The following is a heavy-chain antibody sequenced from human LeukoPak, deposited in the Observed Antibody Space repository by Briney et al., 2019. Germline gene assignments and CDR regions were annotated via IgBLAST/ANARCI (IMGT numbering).Heavy chain of an antibody. CDR3: AKAESALQFDFDY. J-gene: IGHJ4*02. CDR1: GFTFSSYG. Sequence: GGSLRLSCAASGFTFSSYGMHWVRQAPGKGLEWVAFIRYDGSNKYYADSVKGRFTISRDNSKNTLYLQMNSLRAEDTAVYYCAKAESALQFDFDYWGQGTLVTVSS. D-gene: IGHD4-11*01. V-gene: IGHV3-30*02. CDR2: IRYDGSNK.